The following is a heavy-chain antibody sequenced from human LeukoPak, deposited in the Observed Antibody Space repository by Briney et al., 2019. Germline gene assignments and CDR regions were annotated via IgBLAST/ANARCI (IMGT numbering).Heavy chain of an antibody. D-gene: IGHD1-7*01. Sequence: GGSLRLSCAASGFTLSIYWMSLVRQAPGKGLEWEANIKQDGSERYYVDSVKGRFTISRDNAKNSLYLQMNSLRAEDTAVYYCAELKWPRGYWGQGTLVTVSS. CDR3: AELKWPRGY. V-gene: IGHV3-7*01. J-gene: IGHJ4*02. CDR1: GFTLSIYW. CDR2: IKQDGSER.